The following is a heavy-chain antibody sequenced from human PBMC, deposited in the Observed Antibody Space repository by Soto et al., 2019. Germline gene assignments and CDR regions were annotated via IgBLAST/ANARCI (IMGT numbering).Heavy chain of an antibody. CDR1: GYTFTSYG. J-gene: IGHJ6*02. CDR3: ARGQGSSSVEEWYYYYGMDV. CDR2: ISAYNGNT. D-gene: IGHD6-6*01. V-gene: IGHV1-18*01. Sequence: ASVQVSCKASGYTFTSYGISWVRQAPGQGLEWMGWISAYNGNTNYAQKLQGRVTMTTDTSTSTAYMELRSLRSDDTAVYYCARGQGSSSVEEWYYYYGMDVWGQGTTVTVSS.